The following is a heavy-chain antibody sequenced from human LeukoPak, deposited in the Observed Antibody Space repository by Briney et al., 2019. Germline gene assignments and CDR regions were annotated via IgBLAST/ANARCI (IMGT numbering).Heavy chain of an antibody. CDR1: GFTFSSYA. V-gene: IGHV3-21*01. D-gene: IGHD5-12*01. J-gene: IGHJ4*02. Sequence: PGGSLRLSCAASGFTFSSYAMSWVRQAPGKGLEWVSSISSSNSFIYYADSVKGRFIISRDNAKKSLYLQMNSLRAEDTAVYYCARGGGYDPFDYWGQGTLVTVSS. CDR2: ISSSNSFI. CDR3: ARGGGYDPFDY.